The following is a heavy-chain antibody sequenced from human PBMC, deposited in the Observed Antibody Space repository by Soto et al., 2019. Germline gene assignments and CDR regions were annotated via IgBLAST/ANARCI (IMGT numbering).Heavy chain of an antibody. V-gene: IGHV4-31*03. CDR1: GGSISSGGYY. CDR2: IYYSGST. CDR3: ARVLRDVLSDRYYWYFDL. D-gene: IGHD3-16*02. J-gene: IGHJ2*01. Sequence: PSETLSLTCTVSGGSISSGGYYWSWIRQHPGKGLEWIGYIYYSGSTYYNPSLKSRVTISVDTSKNHFSLNLTSVTAADTAVYYCARVLRDVLSDRYYWYFDLWGRGTLVTVSS.